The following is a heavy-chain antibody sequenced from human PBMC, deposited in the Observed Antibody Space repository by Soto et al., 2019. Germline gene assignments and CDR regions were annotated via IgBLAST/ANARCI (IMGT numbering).Heavy chain of an antibody. D-gene: IGHD6-13*01. V-gene: IGHV5-51*01. CDR1: GYTFSNFC. CDR2: IYPCDHET. CDR3: ARSPRSSPYFDY. J-gene: IGHJ4*02. Sequence: GESLKISCRCSGYTFSNFCIAWVRHLPGKGLEWMGIIYPCDHETRYSPSFHGKVTISADKSINTAYLQWSSLEASDSAFYYCARSPRSSPYFDYWGQGALVTASS.